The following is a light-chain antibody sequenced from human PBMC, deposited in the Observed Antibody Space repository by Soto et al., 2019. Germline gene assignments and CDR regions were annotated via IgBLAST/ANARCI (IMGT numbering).Light chain of an antibody. Sequence: QSVLTQPASVSGSPGQSITISCTGTSSDVGAYNYVSWYQHHPDKAPKLIIYEVSNRPSGIANRFSASKSDNTASLTISGLQAEDEADYYCSSFTDRSTWVFGGGTKLTVL. V-gene: IGLV2-14*01. J-gene: IGLJ3*02. CDR1: SSDVGAYNY. CDR2: EVS. CDR3: SSFTDRSTWV.